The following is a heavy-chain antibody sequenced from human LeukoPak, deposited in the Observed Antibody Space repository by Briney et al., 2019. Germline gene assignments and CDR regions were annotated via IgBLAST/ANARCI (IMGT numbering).Heavy chain of an antibody. CDR2: INTNTGNP. CDR3: ARPITQLWLATDAFDI. CDR1: GYTFTSYA. Sequence: ASVKVSCKASGYTFTSYAMNWVRQAPGQGLEWMGWINTNTGNPTYAQGFTGRFVFSLDTSVSTAYLQISSLKAEDTAVYYCARPITQLWLATDAFDIWGQGTMVTVSS. J-gene: IGHJ3*02. D-gene: IGHD5-18*01. V-gene: IGHV7-4-1*02.